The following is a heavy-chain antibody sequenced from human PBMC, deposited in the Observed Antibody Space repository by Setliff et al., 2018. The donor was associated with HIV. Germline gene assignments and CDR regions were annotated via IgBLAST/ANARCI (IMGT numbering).Heavy chain of an antibody. CDR1: GYSISSGYY. CDR3: ARIPVLVALRNAFDI. V-gene: IGHV4-38-2*01. D-gene: IGHD2-8*02. J-gene: IGHJ3*02. Sequence: PSETLSLTCAVSGYSISSGYYWGWVRQPPGKGLEWIGRIYSSGNTNYNPSLKSRVTISVDTSKNQFSLSLTSVTAADTAVYYCARIPVLVALRNAFDIWGQGTRVTVSS. CDR2: IYSSGNT.